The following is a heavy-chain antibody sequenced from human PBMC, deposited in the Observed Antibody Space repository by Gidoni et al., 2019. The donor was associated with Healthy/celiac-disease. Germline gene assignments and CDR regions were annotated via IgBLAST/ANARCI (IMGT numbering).Heavy chain of an antibody. CDR1: GGSISSGGYD. V-gene: IGHV4-31*03. CDR3: ARDRSYDYYYYGMDV. D-gene: IGHD5-18*01. CDR2: IYYSGST. J-gene: IGHJ6*02. Sequence: QVQLQESGPGLVKPSQTLSLTCTVSGGSISSGGYDWSWIRQHPGKGLEWIGYIYYSGSTYYNPSLKSRVTISVDTSKNQFSLKLSSVTAADTAVYYCARDRSYDYYYYGMDVWGQGTTVTVSS.